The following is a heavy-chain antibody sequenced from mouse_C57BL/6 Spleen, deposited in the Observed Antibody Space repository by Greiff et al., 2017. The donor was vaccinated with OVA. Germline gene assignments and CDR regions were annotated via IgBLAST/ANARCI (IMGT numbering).Heavy chain of an antibody. CDR3: TGGYGHFDY. Sequence: EVKLMESGGGLVQPGGSMKLSCVASGFTFSNYWMNWVRQSPEKGLEWVAQIRLKSDNYATHYAESVKGRFTISRDDSKSSVYLQMNNLRAEDTGIYYCTGGYGHFDYWGQGTTLTVSS. D-gene: IGHD1-2*01. CDR2: IRLKSDNYAT. J-gene: IGHJ2*01. CDR1: GFTFSNYW. V-gene: IGHV6-3*01.